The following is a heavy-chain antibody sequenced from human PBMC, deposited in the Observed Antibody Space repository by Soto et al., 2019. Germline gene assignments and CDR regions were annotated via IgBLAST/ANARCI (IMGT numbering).Heavy chain of an antibody. D-gene: IGHD3-22*01. CDR3: ARVEGSYYYHSSGYYLGAFDI. Sequence: GGSLRLSCAASGFTVSSNYMSWVRQAPGKGLEWVSVIYSGGSTYYADSVKGRFTISRDNSKNTLYLQMNSLRAEDTAVYYCARVEGSYYYHSSGYYLGAFDIWGQGTMVTVAS. V-gene: IGHV3-53*01. J-gene: IGHJ3*02. CDR2: IYSGGST. CDR1: GFTVSSNY.